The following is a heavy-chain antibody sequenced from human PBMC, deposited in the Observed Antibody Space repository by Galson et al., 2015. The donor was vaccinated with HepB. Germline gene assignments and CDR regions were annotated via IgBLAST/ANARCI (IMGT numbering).Heavy chain of an antibody. J-gene: IGHJ3*02. V-gene: IGHV4-61*03. CDR2: IHYRGSI. CDR3: ARGDYGDYPTFDAFDI. CDR1: GDSDSSLDYY. Sequence: LSLTCTVSGDSDSSLDYYWSWTRQPPGKGLEWIGYIHYRGSISYNPSLKSRVAISVDTSKNHFSLNLSSVTAADTAVYFCARGDYGDYPTFDAFDIWGQGTMVTVSS. D-gene: IGHD4-17*01.